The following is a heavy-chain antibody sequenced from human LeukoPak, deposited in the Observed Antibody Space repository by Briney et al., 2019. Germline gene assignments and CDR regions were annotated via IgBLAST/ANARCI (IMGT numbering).Heavy chain of an antibody. CDR3: ARDLGYNNDAFDI. D-gene: IGHD1-14*01. V-gene: IGHV3-21*01. J-gene: IGHJ3*02. CDR1: GFTFSSYS. Sequence: GGSLRLSCAASGFTFSSYSMNWVRQAPGKGLDWVSSISSSSSYIYYADSVKGRFTISRDNAKNSLYLQMNSLRAEDTAVYYCARDLGYNNDAFDIWGQGTMVTVSS. CDR2: ISSSSSYI.